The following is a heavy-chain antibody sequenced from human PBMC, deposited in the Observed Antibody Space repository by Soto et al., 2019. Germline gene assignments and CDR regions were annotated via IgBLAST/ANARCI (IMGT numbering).Heavy chain of an antibody. V-gene: IGHV3-9*01. D-gene: IGHD3-16*01. CDR1: GFNFDDYA. CDR3: AKDHLGGAMAVPFFDP. Sequence: GGSLRLSCAASGFNFDDYAMHWVRQAPGKGLEWVAGITWNSGNLAYADSVKGRFTISRDNAKDSLYLQMNSLTPEDTAFYYCAKDHLGGAMAVPFFDPWGQGALVTVSS. J-gene: IGHJ5*02. CDR2: ITWNSGNL.